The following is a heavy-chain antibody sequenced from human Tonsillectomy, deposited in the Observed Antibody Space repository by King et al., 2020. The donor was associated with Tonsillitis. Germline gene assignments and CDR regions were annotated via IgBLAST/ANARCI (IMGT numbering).Heavy chain of an antibody. D-gene: IGHD3-22*01. CDR2: ISSSGGST. Sequence: QLVQSGGGLVQPGGSLRLSCAASGFTFSSYAMSWVRQAPGKGLEWVSAISSSGGSTYYADSVKGRFTISRDNSENTLYLQMNSLRAEDTAVYYCAKEASGYYDSSGYYYFDYWGQGTLVTVFS. CDR3: AKEASGYYDSSGYYYFDY. V-gene: IGHV3-23*04. CDR1: GFTFSSYA. J-gene: IGHJ4*02.